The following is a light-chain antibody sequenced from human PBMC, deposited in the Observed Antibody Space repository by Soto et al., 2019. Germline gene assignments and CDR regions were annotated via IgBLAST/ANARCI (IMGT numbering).Light chain of an antibody. CDR2: EVS. J-gene: IGLJ2*01. Sequence: QSALTQPASVSGSPGQSITISCTGTSSDVGAYGYVSWYQQHPGKAPKLMIYEVSYRPSGVSNRFSGSKSGHAASLTISGLQAEDEADYYCSSYTTSSTVVFGGGTKLTVL. V-gene: IGLV2-14*01. CDR3: SSYTTSSTVV. CDR1: SSDVGAYGY.